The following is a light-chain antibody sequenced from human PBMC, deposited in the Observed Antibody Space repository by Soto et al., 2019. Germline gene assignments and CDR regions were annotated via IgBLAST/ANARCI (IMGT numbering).Light chain of an antibody. J-gene: IGKJ5*01. CDR2: AAS. V-gene: IGKV3-20*01. CDR3: QQYSYSPIT. CDR1: QSVSSSH. Sequence: EIVLTESPGTLSLSPGERASLSCRASQSVSSSHLAWYQQKPGQAPRLLIYAASSRATGSPDRFSGGGSGTDFTLTISRLEPEDFAVYYCQQYSYSPITFGQGTRLEIK.